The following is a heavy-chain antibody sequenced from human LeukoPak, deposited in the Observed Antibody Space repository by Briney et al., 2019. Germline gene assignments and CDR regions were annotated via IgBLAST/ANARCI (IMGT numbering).Heavy chain of an antibody. J-gene: IGHJ4*02. V-gene: IGHV3-15*01. CDR3: TTAPRH. CDR2: IKTKSDGETT. CDR1: GFGFSSTW. Sequence: PGGSLRLSCAASGFGFSSTWMGWVSQPPGKGLECVGRIKTKSDGETTDYAAPVKGRFTISRDDAKNSVYLQMNSLRTDDTAVYYCTTAPRHWGQGTLVTVSS.